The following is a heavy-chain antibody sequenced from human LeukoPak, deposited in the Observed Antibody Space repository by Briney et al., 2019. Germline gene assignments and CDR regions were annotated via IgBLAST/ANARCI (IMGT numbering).Heavy chain of an antibody. J-gene: IGHJ4*02. CDR3: ARHGSSSWYTPSFDY. Sequence: GESLKISCQGSGYSFSDYWIGWVRQMPGKGLEWMGIMYPGDSDIRYSPSFQGLVTMSADKSISTAYLQWSSLKASDTAMYYCARHGSSSWYTPSFDYWGQGTLVTVSS. D-gene: IGHD6-13*01. CDR1: GYSFSDYW. V-gene: IGHV5-51*01. CDR2: MYPGDSDI.